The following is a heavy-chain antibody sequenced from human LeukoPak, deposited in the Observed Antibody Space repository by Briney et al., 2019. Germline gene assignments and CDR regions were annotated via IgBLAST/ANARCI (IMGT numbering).Heavy chain of an antibody. Sequence: SVKVSCKASGGTFSSYAISWVRQAPGQGLEWMGGIIPIFGTANYAQKFQGRVTITTDESTSTAYMELSSLRSEDTAVYYCAKGFRYYYDSSGYYRYYYYYYMDVWGKGTTVTVSS. CDR3: AKGFRYYYDSSGYYRYYYYYYMDV. J-gene: IGHJ6*03. CDR1: GGTFSSYA. V-gene: IGHV1-69*05. CDR2: IIPIFGTA. D-gene: IGHD3-22*01.